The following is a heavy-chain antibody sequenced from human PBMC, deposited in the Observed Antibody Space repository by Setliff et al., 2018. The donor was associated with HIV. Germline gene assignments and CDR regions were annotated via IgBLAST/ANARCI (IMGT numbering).Heavy chain of an antibody. CDR1: GASISSSNFY. J-gene: IGHJ4*02. CDR3: ARQYWGGGSSGLVYYFDN. CDR2: FYFGGRT. D-gene: IGHD6-19*01. V-gene: IGHV4-39*01. Sequence: SETLSLTCTVSGASISSSNFYWSWIGRSPGKGLEWIGSFYFGGRTHYNTSLKSRVTISVDTLRNQFSLDLSSVTAADTAVFFCARQYWGGGSSGLVYYFDNWGQGMSVTVSS.